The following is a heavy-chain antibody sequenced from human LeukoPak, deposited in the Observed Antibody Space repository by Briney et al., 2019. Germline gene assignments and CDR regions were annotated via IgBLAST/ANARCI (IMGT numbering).Heavy chain of an antibody. CDR1: GITFSSYG. V-gene: IGHV3-23*01. CDR2: ISTTGGST. CDR3: ARDLWFGEFAFDY. D-gene: IGHD3-10*01. J-gene: IGHJ4*02. Sequence: GGSLRLSCAASGITFSSYGMSWVRQAPGKGLEWVSAISTTGGSTYYADSVKGRFTISRDNSKNTLYLQMNSLRAEDTAVYYCARDLWFGEFAFDYWGQGTLVTVSS.